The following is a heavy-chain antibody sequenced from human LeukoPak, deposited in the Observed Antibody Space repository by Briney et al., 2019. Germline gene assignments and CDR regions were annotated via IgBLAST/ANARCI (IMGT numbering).Heavy chain of an antibody. CDR2: ISAYNGNT. Sequence: ASVKVSCKASGYTFTSYGISWVRQAPGQGLEWMGWISAYNGNTNYAQNLQGRVTMTTDTSTTTAYMELRSLRSDDTAVYYCARDRYDFWSGYHSPDYYYYYYMDVWGKGTTVTVSS. V-gene: IGHV1-18*01. CDR1: GYTFTSYG. J-gene: IGHJ6*03. CDR3: ARDRYDFWSGYHSPDYYYYYYMDV. D-gene: IGHD3-3*01.